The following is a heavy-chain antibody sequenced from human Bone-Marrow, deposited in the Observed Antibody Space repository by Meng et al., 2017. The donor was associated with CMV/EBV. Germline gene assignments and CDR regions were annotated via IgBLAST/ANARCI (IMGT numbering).Heavy chain of an antibody. CDR1: GFTFSDYY. Sequence: GESLKISCAASGFTFSDYYMSWIRQAPGKGLEWVSAISGGGGGTYYADSVKGRFTISRDNSKNTLYLQLNGLRADDTAVYYCVKEEASRPFFEFWGQGTLVTVSS. CDR3: VKEEASRPFFEF. J-gene: IGHJ4*02. CDR2: ISGGGGGT. V-gene: IGHV3-23*01. D-gene: IGHD6-6*01.